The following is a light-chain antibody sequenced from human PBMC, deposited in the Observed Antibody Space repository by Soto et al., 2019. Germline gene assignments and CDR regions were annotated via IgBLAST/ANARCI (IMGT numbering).Light chain of an antibody. CDR2: DAS. CDR3: QQRSNWPPIT. Sequence: EIVLTQSPATLSLSPGERATLSCRASQSVSSYLAWYQQKPGQAPRLLIYDASNRATGIPARFSGSGSGTDLTLTISSLEPEDFAVYYCQQRSNWPPITLGQGTRLEIK. J-gene: IGKJ5*01. CDR1: QSVSSY. V-gene: IGKV3-11*01.